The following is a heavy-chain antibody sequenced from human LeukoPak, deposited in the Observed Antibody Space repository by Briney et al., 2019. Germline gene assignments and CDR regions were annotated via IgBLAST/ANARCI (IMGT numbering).Heavy chain of an antibody. J-gene: IGHJ4*02. CDR3: ARARYYLDSSGYPYDY. D-gene: IGHD3-22*01. CDR2: INAGNGNT. CDR1: GYTFTSYA. V-gene: IGHV1-3*01. Sequence: GASVKVSCKASGYTFTSYAIHWVRQAPGQRLEWMGWINAGNGNTKYSQRFQGRVSITRDRSASTAYMELSSLRSEDTAVYYCARARYYLDSSGYPYDYWGQRTLVTVSS.